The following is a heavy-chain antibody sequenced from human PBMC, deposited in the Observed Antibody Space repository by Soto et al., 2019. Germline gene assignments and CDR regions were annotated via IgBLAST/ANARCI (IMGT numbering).Heavy chain of an antibody. CDR2: IYPDDSDT. CDR3: ARLPPRALFLVRYYFDY. CDR1: GYTFSNYW. D-gene: IGHD6-13*01. Sequence: GESLKISCKSSGYTFSNYWIGWVRQMPGKGLEWMGIIYPDDSDTRYSPSFQGQVTISADKSISTAYLRWSSLRASDTAMYYCARLPPRALFLVRYYFDYWGQGTLVTVSS. J-gene: IGHJ4*02. V-gene: IGHV5-51*01.